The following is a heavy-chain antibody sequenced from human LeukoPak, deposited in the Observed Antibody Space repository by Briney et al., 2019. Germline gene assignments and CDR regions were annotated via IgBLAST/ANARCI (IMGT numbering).Heavy chain of an antibody. CDR1: GFTFSSYW. D-gene: IGHD3-3*01. CDR2: IKQDGSEK. Sequence: GGSLRLSCAASGFTFSSYWMSWVRQAPGKGLEWVANIKQDGSEKYYVDSVKGRFTISRDKSKNTLYLQMNSLRAEDTAVYYCAKDLNFWSNYPRDAFDIWGQGTMVTVSS. CDR3: AKDLNFWSNYPRDAFDI. V-gene: IGHV3-7*01. J-gene: IGHJ3*02.